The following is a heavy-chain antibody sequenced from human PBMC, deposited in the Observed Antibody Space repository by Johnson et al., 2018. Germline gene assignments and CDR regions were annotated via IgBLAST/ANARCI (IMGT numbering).Heavy chain of an antibody. CDR1: GFAVNDNH. D-gene: IGHD2-15*01. J-gene: IGHJ3*01. CDR2: IYRGGNT. Sequence: EVQLLESGGGLVQPGGSLRLSCAASGFAVNDNHMSWVRQAPGKGLEWVSTIYRGGNTYYADSVKGRFTISRDNSKNSLFLQMNSLRAEDTAVYYCASSSIVVSSGAFDLWGQGTMVTVSS. CDR3: ASSSIVVSSGAFDL. V-gene: IGHV3-66*02.